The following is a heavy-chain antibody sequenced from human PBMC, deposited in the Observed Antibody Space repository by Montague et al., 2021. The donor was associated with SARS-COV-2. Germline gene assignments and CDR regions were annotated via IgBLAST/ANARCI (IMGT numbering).Heavy chain of an antibody. CDR3: ARDQGVYCSGGSCYNFDY. CDR1: GGSISTYYY. J-gene: IGHJ4*02. Sequence: SETLSLTCTVSGGSISTYYYCGWIRQPPGKGLEWSGSIYYGGSTYYNPSLKSRVTISVDTSMNHFSLKLSSVTAADTAVYYCARDQGVYCSGGSCYNFDYWGQGTLVTVSS. V-gene: IGHV4-39*02. D-gene: IGHD2-15*01. CDR2: IYYGGST.